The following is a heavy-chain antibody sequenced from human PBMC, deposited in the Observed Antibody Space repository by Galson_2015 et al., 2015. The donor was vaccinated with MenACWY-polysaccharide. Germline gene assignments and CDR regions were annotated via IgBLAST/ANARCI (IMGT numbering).Heavy chain of an antibody. CDR3: ARRGGSYYDS. J-gene: IGHJ4*02. V-gene: IGHV3-74*01. CDR2: INNDASTI. D-gene: IGHD3-10*01. CDR1: GFTFSSDW. Sequence: SLRLSCAASGFTFSSDWMHWVRQAPGKGLVWVSRINNDASTINYADSVTGRFIISRDNAKNTLYLQMNSLRAEDTAVYYCARRGGSYYDSWGQGTLVTVSS.